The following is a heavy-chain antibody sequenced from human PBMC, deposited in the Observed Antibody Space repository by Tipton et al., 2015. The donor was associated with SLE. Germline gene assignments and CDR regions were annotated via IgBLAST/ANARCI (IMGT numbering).Heavy chain of an antibody. CDR3: ARTTYYYDSSGYYPDY. CDR1: GYSISSGYY. V-gene: IGHV4-38-2*01. J-gene: IGHJ4*02. CDR2: IYHSGST. Sequence: TLSLTCAVSGYSISSGYYWGWIRQPPGKGLEWIGSIYHSGSTYYNPSLKSRVTISVDTSKNQFSLKLSSVTAADTAVYYCARTTYYYDSSGYYPDYWGQGTLVTVSS. D-gene: IGHD3-22*01.